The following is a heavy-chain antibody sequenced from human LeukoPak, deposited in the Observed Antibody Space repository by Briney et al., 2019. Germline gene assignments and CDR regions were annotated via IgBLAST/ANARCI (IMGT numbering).Heavy chain of an antibody. CDR2: IYPGDSDT. D-gene: IGHD1-26*01. CDR3: ARLSGSEWELKTNFDY. V-gene: IGHV5-51*01. Sequence: GESLKISCKGSGYSFTSYWIGWVRQMPGKGLEWMGIIYPGDSDTRYSPSFQGQVTISADKSISTAYLQWSSLKASDTAMYYCARLSGSEWELKTNFDYWGREPWSPSPQ. J-gene: IGHJ4*02. CDR1: GYSFTSYW.